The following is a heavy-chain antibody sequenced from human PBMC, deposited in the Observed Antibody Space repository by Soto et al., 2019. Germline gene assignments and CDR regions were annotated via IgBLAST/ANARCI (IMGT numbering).Heavy chain of an antibody. J-gene: IGHJ6*02. Sequence: GGSLRLSCAVSGFTFSSDAMHWVRQAPGKGLEWVAVIPYHGSDKYYADSVKGRFTISRDNSKNTLYLQMNSLRAEDTAVYYCAKGGCSGGSCYAFPAGYYYGMDVWGQGTTVTVSS. CDR3: AKGGCSGGSCYAFPAGYYYGMDV. CDR1: GFTFSSDA. CDR2: IPYHGSDK. D-gene: IGHD2-15*01. V-gene: IGHV3-30-3*01.